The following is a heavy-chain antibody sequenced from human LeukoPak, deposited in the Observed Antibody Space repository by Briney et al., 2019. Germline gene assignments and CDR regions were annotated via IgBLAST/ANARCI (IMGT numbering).Heavy chain of an antibody. Sequence: SENLSLTCTVPGGSISSSSYYWGWIRQPPGKGLEWIGSIYTSGSTNYNPSLKSRVTMSVDTSKNQFSLKLSSVTAADTAVYYCAGGYSSSSNWGQGTLVTVSS. D-gene: IGHD6-6*01. CDR1: GGSISSSSYY. CDR3: AGGYSSSSN. J-gene: IGHJ4*02. CDR2: IYTSGST. V-gene: IGHV4-39*07.